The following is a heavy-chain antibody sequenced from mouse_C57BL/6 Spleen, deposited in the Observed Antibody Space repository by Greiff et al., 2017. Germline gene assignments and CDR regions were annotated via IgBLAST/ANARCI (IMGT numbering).Heavy chain of an antibody. D-gene: IGHD2-2*01. V-gene: IGHV1-64*01. J-gene: IGHJ4*01. Sequence: VQLQQPGAELVKPGASVKLSCKASGYTFTSYWMHWVKQRPGQGLEWIGMIHPNSGSTNYNEKFKSKATLTVDKSSSTAYMQLSSLTSEDSAVXYCARGGNYGYDNAMDYWGQGTSVTVSS. CDR3: ARGGNYGYDNAMDY. CDR1: GYTFTSYW. CDR2: IHPNSGST.